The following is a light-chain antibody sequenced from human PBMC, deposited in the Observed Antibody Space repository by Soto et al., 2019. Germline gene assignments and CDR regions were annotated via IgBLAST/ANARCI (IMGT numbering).Light chain of an antibody. CDR2: DAS. Sequence: DIQMIQSPSSLSASVGDRVTITCQASQEISNYLNWYQQKPGKAPKLLISDASNLERGVPSRFSGRGSGTDFTFTISSLQPEDFATCYCQQYDHLPRTFGRGTKVEIK. CDR1: QEISNY. CDR3: QQYDHLPRT. J-gene: IGKJ1*01. V-gene: IGKV1-33*01.